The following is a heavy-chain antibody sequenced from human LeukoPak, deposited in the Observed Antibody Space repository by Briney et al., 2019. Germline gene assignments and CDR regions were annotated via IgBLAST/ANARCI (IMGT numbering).Heavy chain of an antibody. CDR2: IKQDGSEK. Sequence: GESLRLSCAASGFTFSSYWMSWVRQAPGKGLEWVANIKQDGSEKYYVDSVKGRFTISRDNAKNSLYLQMNSLRAEDTAVYYCAVYSSGWYRYFDYWGQGTLVTVSS. J-gene: IGHJ4*02. CDR3: AVYSSGWYRYFDY. V-gene: IGHV3-7*01. D-gene: IGHD6-19*01. CDR1: GFTFSSYW.